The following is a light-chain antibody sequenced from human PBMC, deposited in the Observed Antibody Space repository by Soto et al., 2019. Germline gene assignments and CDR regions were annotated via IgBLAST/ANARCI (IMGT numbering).Light chain of an antibody. CDR1: QTISSW. CDR3: QQYENYWT. J-gene: IGKJ1*01. Sequence: DIEVTKSPSSLSASVGDRGTISCRASQTISSWLAWYQQKPGKAPQLLIYDASNLESGVPSRLSGSGSGTEFTLTIRNLQPDDFATYYCQQYENYWTFGQGTKVDIK. CDR2: DAS. V-gene: IGKV1-5*01.